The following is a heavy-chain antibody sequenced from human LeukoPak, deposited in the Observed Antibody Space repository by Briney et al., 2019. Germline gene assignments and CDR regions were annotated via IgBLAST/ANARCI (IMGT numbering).Heavy chain of an antibody. Sequence: GASVKVSCTSSVYTFTTYGISWVRQAPGQGLEWMGWISAYNGKTNYAQKLQGRVTMTTDTSTSTAYMEVRSLRSDDTAVYYCARDFRVATIFEPLTSDAFDIWGQGTMVTVSS. V-gene: IGHV1-18*01. CDR1: VYTFTTYG. CDR2: ISAYNGKT. J-gene: IGHJ3*02. D-gene: IGHD5-12*01. CDR3: ARDFRVATIFEPLTSDAFDI.